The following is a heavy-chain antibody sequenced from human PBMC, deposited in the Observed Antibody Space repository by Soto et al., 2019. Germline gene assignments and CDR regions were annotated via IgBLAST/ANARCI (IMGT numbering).Heavy chain of an antibody. Sequence: GGSLRLSCAASELSFSTHWMYWVRQAPGKGLVCVSRINSDGSITTYADSVKGRFTISRDNAKNTLYLQMNSLRAEDTAVYYCERGAGGSGFDYWGQGTLVTVSS. V-gene: IGHV3-74*01. J-gene: IGHJ4*02. CDR3: ERGAGGSGFDY. CDR1: ELSFSTHW. D-gene: IGHD3-10*01. CDR2: INSDGSIT.